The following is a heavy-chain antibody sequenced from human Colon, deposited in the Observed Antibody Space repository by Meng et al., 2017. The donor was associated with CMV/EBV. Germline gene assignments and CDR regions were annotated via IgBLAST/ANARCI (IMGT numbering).Heavy chain of an antibody. V-gene: IGHV3-74*01. CDR3: TRGGFNAGWFDP. D-gene: IGHD2/OR15-2a*01. CDR2: ISENGRDT. Sequence: CAASEFTFSDYWMHWVRQAPGKGLMWVARISENGRDTDYADSVKGRFTISRDNAGHTLYLQLNSLRAEDTAVYYCTRGGFNAGWFDPWGLGTLVTVSS. J-gene: IGHJ5*02. CDR1: EFTFSDYW.